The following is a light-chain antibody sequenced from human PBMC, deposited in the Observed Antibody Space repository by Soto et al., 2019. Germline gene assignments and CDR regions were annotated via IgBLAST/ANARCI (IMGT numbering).Light chain of an antibody. V-gene: IGKV1-39*01. CDR2: AAS. CDR1: QDIGLY. CDR3: QQSYSTPPT. Sequence: DIQMTQSPSSLSASVGDRVSITCRASQDIGLYLHWYQQKPGRAPNLLIYAASNLQRGVPSRFIGSGSGTGFTLTISSLQPEDFASYYCQQSYSTPPTFGQGTRVEIK. J-gene: IGKJ1*01.